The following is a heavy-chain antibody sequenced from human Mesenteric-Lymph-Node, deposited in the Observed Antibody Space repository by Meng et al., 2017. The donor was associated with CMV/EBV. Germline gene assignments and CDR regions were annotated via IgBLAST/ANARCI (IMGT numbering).Heavy chain of an antibody. CDR1: GFTFSSYW. J-gene: IGHJ5*02. CDR3: ARDIRSLWFGGFDP. CDR2: INSDGSSA. Sequence: GGSLRLFCVASGFTFSSYWMHWVRQAPGKGLVWVSRINSDGSSASYADSVKGRVTISRDNAKNTVYLQMSSLRAEDTAVYYCARDIRSLWFGGFDPWGQGVLVTVSS. D-gene: IGHD3-10*01. V-gene: IGHV3-74*01.